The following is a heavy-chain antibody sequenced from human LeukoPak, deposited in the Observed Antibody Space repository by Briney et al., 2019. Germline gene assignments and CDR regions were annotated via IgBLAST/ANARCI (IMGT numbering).Heavy chain of an antibody. J-gene: IGHJ4*02. D-gene: IGHD3-10*01. CDR1: GASISSASYY. CDR3: VRDLGVTLPFDY. V-gene: IGHV4-61*02. CDR2: IYTTGSP. Sequence: SQTLSLTCTVSGASISSASYYWSWIRQPAGKGLEWIGRIYTTGSPNYNPSLKSRVTISLDTSKNQFSLKLSAVTAADTAVYYCVRDLGVTLPFDYWGEGALVTVSS.